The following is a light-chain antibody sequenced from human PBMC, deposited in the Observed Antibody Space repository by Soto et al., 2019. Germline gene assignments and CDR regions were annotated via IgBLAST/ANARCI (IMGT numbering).Light chain of an antibody. V-gene: IGKV3-15*01. CDR2: DAS. Sequence: EIVMTQSPATLSVSPGGRATLPCRASQSISSSLAWYQQKPGQTPRLLVYDASIRATGIPARFSGSGSGSEFTLTISSLQSEDFAVYYCQQYNNWPRGTFGQGTKVDIK. J-gene: IGKJ1*01. CDR1: QSISSS. CDR3: QQYNNWPRGT.